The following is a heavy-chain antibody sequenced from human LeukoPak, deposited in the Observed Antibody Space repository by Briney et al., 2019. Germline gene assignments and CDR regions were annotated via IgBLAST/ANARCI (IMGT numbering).Heavy chain of an antibody. CDR1: GFTFSNYW. D-gene: IGHD6-6*01. CDR3: ARIGYSSSSLDY. J-gene: IGHJ4*02. Sequence: PGGSLLLSFSASGFTFSNYWMTWVRQAPGKGLEWVANIKQDGSTKYYVDSVKGRFTISRDNAKNSVCLQVNSLTAEDTALYYCARIGYSSSSLDYWGQGPLVTVSS. CDR2: IKQDGSTK. V-gene: IGHV3-7*01.